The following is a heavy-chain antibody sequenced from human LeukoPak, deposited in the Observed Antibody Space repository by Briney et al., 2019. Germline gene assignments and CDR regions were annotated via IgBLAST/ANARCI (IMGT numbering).Heavy chain of an antibody. V-gene: IGHV3-7*01. CDR3: ARIRWDSSKAYFDY. CDR2: IKQDESEK. D-gene: IGHD6-13*01. Sequence: GGSLRLSCAASGFTFSSYWMSWVRQAPGKGLEWVASIKQDESEKYYVDSVKGRFSISKDNAKNSLYLQLNSLRAEDTAVYYCARIRWDSSKAYFDYWGQGTLVTVSS. CDR1: GFTFSSYW. J-gene: IGHJ4*02.